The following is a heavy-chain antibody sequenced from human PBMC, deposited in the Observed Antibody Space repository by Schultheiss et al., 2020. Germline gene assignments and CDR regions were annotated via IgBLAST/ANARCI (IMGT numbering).Heavy chain of an antibody. V-gene: IGHV4-39*01. CDR1: GGSISSYY. Sequence: SETLSLTCTVSGGSISSYYWGWIRQPPGKGLEWIGGIYYSGSTYYNPSLKSRVTISVDTSKNQFSLKLSSVTAADTAVYYCARQVAAAGSPEYFQHWGQGTLVTVSS. CDR2: IYYSGST. CDR3: ARQVAAAGSPEYFQH. J-gene: IGHJ1*01. D-gene: IGHD6-13*01.